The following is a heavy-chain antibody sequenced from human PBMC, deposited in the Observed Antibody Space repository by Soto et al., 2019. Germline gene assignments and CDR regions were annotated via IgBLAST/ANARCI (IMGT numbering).Heavy chain of an antibody. V-gene: IGHV3-21*01. CDR2: ISSSGTFK. CDR3: ARDDLYDSTGYDS. D-gene: IGHD3-22*01. J-gene: IGHJ5*02. CDR1: GFTFRDFT. Sequence: EVHLVESGGGLVKPGGSLRRSCAASGFTFRDFTMNWVRQAPGQGLEWVSSISSSGTFKYYADSLGGRFTISRDNAKNSLYLQLNSLRGEDTAIYYCARDDLYDSTGYDSWGQGTLVPV.